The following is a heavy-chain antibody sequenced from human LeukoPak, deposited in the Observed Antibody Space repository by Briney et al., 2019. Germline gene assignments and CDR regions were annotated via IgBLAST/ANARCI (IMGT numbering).Heavy chain of an antibody. CDR2: IYYSGST. CDR3: ARRSYYYDSSGYYIGAFDI. V-gene: IGHV4-59*08. Sequence: SETLSLTCTVSGGSISSYYWSWIRQPPGKGLEWIGYIYYSGSTNYNPSLKSRVTISVDTSKNQFSLKRSSVTAADTAVYYCARRSYYYDSSGYYIGAFDIWGQGTMVTVSS. J-gene: IGHJ3*02. CDR1: GGSISSYY. D-gene: IGHD3-22*01.